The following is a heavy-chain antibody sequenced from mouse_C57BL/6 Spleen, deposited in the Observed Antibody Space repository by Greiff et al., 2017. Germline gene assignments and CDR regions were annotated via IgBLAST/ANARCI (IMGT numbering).Heavy chain of an antibody. J-gene: IGHJ2*01. V-gene: IGHV5-12*01. CDR1: GFTFSDYY. CDR3: ARHSDYFDY. CDR2: ISNGGGST. Sequence: EVKLMESGGGLVQPGGSLKLSCAASGFTFSDYYMYWVRQTPEKRLEWVAYISNGGGSTYYPDTVKGRFTLSRDNAKNTLYLQMSRLKSEDTAMYYCARHSDYFDYWGQGTTLTVSS.